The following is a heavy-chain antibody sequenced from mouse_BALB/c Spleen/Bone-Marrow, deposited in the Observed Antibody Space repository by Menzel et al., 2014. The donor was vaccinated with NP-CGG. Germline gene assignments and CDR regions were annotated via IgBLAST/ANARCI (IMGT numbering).Heavy chain of an antibody. J-gene: IGHJ3*01. CDR2: IYPYNGGT. V-gene: IGHV1S29*02. Sequence: VQLQQSGPELAKPGASVKISCKASGYTFTDHNMHWVKQSHGKSLEWIGYIYPYNGGTAYNQKFKSKATLTVDNSSSTANMELRSLTSEDSAVYYCSSPYGNYGAWFAYWGQGTLVTVSA. CDR3: SSPYGNYGAWFAY. CDR1: GYTFTDHN. D-gene: IGHD2-1*01.